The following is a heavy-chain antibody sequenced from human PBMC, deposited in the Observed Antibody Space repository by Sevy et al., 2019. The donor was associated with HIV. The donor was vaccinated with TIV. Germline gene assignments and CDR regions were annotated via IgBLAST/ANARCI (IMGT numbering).Heavy chain of an antibody. V-gene: IGHV3-21*01. CDR3: ARDLFLYDCWSGYKVPFYYYGMDV. CDR2: ISSSSSYI. Sequence: GGSLRLSCAASGFTFSSYSMNWVRQAPGKGLEWVSSISSSSSYIYYADSVKGRFTISRDNAKNSLYLQMNSLRAEDTAVYYFARDLFLYDCWSGYKVPFYYYGMDVWGQGTTVTVSS. CDR1: GFTFSSYS. D-gene: IGHD3-3*01. J-gene: IGHJ6*02.